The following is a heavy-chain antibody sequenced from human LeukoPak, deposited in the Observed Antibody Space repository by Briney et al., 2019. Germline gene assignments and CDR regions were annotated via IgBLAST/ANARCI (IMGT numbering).Heavy chain of an antibody. V-gene: IGHV3-74*01. J-gene: IGHJ3*02. CDR3: ARSSRGSFDI. CDR1: GFTFSSYW. CDR2: IYGDGRTT. Sequence: PGGSLRLSCAASGFTFSSYWMHWVRQAPGKGLVWVSHIYGDGRTTDYADSVKGRFTISRDNTKKTLDLQMNSLRADDTAVYYCARSSRGSFDIWGQGTVVTVSS.